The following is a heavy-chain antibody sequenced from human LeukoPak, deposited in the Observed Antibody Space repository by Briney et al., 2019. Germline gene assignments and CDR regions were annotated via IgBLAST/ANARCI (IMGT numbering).Heavy chain of an antibody. CDR1: GFTFSSYG. CDR3: ARASSLVRSSYSGFADWFDP. Sequence: PGGSLRLSCAASGFTFSSYGMHWVRQAPGKGLEWVSSISSSSSYIYYADSVKGRFTISRDNAKNSLYLQMNSLRAEATAVYYCARASSLVRSSYSGFADWFDPWGQGTLVTVSS. J-gene: IGHJ5*02. V-gene: IGHV3-21*01. D-gene: IGHD6-6*01. CDR2: ISSSSSYI.